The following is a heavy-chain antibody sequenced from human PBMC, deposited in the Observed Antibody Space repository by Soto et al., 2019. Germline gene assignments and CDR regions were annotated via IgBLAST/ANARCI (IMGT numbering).Heavy chain of an antibody. CDR1: GYTFTGYY. Sequence: ASVKVSCKASGYTFTGYYMHWVRQAPGQGLEWMGWINHNSGGTNYAQKFQGWVTMTRDTSISTAYMELSRLRSDDTAVYYCAVSTFHDAFDIWGQGTMVTVSS. CDR2: INHNSGGT. D-gene: IGHD1-1*01. CDR3: AVSTFHDAFDI. V-gene: IGHV1-2*04. J-gene: IGHJ3*02.